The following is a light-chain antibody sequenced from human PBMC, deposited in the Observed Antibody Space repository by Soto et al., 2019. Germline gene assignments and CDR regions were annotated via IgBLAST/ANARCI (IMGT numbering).Light chain of an antibody. J-gene: IGLJ1*01. V-gene: IGLV2-14*01. Sequence: QSALTQPASVSGSPGQSIAISCTGTSSDVGGYNSVSWYQQHPGKAPKLMIYNVSNRPSGVSDRFSGSKSGNTASLPISGLQAEDEADYYCSSHTSSSPYVFGTGTKLTLL. CDR3: SSHTSSSPYV. CDR1: SSDVGGYNS. CDR2: NVS.